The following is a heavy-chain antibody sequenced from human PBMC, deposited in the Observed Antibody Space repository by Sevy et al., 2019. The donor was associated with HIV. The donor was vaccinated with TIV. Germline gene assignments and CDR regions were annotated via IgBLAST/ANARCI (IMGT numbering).Heavy chain of an antibody. Sequence: ASVKVSCKASGYTFTSYGISWVRQAPGQGLEWMGWISAYNGNTNYAQKLQGRVTMTTDTSTSTAYMGLRSLRSDDTAVYYCARDDGPRDYDFWSGYYLLYYYYGMDVWGQGTTVTVSS. CDR2: ISAYNGNT. CDR3: ARDDGPRDYDFWSGYYLLYYYYGMDV. J-gene: IGHJ6*02. V-gene: IGHV1-18*01. D-gene: IGHD3-3*01. CDR1: GYTFTSYG.